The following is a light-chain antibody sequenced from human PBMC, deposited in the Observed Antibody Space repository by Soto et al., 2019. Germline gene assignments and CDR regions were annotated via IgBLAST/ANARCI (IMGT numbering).Light chain of an antibody. J-gene: IGKJ4*01. CDR3: QRWGCSFLGGS. CDR2: GAS. V-gene: IGKV3-11*01. CDR1: QSVSSY. Sequence: ETVLTQSPATLSLSPGERATLSCRASQSVSSYFAWYQQKPGQAPRLLIYGASTRATDIPARFSGSGSGTEFALTISSREPEDFAVYYCQRWGCSFLGGSFGGGTKVDIK.